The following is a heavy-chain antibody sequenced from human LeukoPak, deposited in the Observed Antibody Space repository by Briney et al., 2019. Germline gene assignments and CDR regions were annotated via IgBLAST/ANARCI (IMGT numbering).Heavy chain of an antibody. CDR2: ISYDGSDE. Sequence: GGSLRLSCVASGFTFSNYAMHWVRQTPGKGLEWVAVISYDGSDEYYIDSVKGRFTISRDNSKNTLYVQMNSLRDEDTAVYYCARDPIAVAGTGAFDIWGQGTMVTVSS. CDR3: ARDPIAVAGTGAFDI. J-gene: IGHJ3*02. V-gene: IGHV3-30-3*01. CDR1: GFTFSNYA. D-gene: IGHD6-19*01.